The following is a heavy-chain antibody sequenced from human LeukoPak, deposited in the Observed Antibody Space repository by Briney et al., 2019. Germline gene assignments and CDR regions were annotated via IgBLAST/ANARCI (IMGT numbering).Heavy chain of an antibody. Sequence: SETLSITCTVAGGSISSYYWRWMRQPPGGGLVGCGYVYYSGSSCYNSALSRRVTISVDRAKYQFSLKLSSVTAAATAVDDCSRQPYYYERGNAFDIWRQGTMVTVSS. CDR2: VYYSGSS. J-gene: IGHJ3*02. CDR1: GGSISSYY. CDR3: SRQPYYYERGNAFDI. V-gene: IGHV4-59*08. D-gene: IGHD3-22*01.